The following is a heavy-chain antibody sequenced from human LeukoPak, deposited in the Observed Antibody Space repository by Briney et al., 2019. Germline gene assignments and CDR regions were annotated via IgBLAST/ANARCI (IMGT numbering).Heavy chain of an antibody. D-gene: IGHD4-17*01. Sequence: ASVKVSCKASGYTFTSYYMHWVRQAPGQGLEWMGIINPSGGSTSYAQKFQGRVTMTRDMSTSTVYMELSSLRSEDTAVYYCARGTPTVTTKLGWFDPWGQGTLVTVSS. V-gene: IGHV1-46*01. CDR3: ARGTPTVTTKLGWFDP. CDR2: INPSGGST. J-gene: IGHJ5*02. CDR1: GYTFTSYY.